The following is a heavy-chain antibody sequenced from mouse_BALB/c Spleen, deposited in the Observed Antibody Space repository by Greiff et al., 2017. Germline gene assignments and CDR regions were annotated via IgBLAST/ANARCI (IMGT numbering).Heavy chain of an antibody. CDR3: ARAPYGNFWYFDV. CDR2: IWGDGST. V-gene: IGHV2-6-7*01. J-gene: IGHJ1*01. Sequence: VKLMESGPGLVAPSQSLSITCTVSGFSLTGYGVNWVRQPPGKGLEWLGMIWGDGSTDYNSALKSRLSISKDNSKSQVFLKMNSLQTDDTARYYCARAPYGNFWYFDVWGAGTTVTVSS. CDR1: GFSLTGYG. D-gene: IGHD2-10*02.